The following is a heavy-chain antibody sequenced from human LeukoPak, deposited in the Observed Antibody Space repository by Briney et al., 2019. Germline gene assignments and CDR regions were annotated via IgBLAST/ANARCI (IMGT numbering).Heavy chain of an antibody. CDR2: SSPTGDIT. CDR3: ARVPDFIARPCDS. J-gene: IGHJ4*02. CDR1: GGSFRGNY. D-gene: IGHD2-21*01. V-gene: IGHV4-34*01. Sequence: SETLSLTCAVYGGSFRGNYWTLIRQTPGRGLEWIGESSPTGDITGYNPSLKGRATISVDSSKKQFSLRLTSVTAADTGVYYCARVPDFIARPCDSWGPGTLVTVSS.